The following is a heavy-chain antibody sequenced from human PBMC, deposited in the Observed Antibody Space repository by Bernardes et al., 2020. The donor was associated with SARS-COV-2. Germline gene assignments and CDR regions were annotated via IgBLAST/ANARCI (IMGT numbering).Heavy chain of an antibody. CDR1: GGSISSYY. Sequence: SETLSLTCTVSGGSISSYYWSWIRQPPGKGLEWIGYIYYSGSTNYNPSLKSRVTISVDTSKNQFSLKLSSVTAADTAVYYCASSLGEGWGQGTLVTVSS. J-gene: IGHJ4*02. CDR2: IYYSGST. V-gene: IGHV4-59*01. D-gene: IGHD3-3*02. CDR3: ASSLGEG.